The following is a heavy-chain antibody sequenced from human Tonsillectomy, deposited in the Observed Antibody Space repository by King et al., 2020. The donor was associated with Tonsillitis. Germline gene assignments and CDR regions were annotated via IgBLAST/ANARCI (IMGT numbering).Heavy chain of an antibody. CDR2: INPNSGGT. D-gene: IGHD1-26*01. CDR3: ARGGSAVYSGSYHWFDP. V-gene: IGHV1-2*02. J-gene: IGHJ5*02. CDR1: GYTFTGYY. Sequence: VQLVESGAEVKKPGASVKVSCKASGYTFTGYYMHWVRQAPGQGLEWMGWINPNSGGTNYAQKFQGRVTMTRGTSISTAYMELSRLRSDDTAVYYCARGGSAVYSGSYHWFDPWGQGTLVTVSS.